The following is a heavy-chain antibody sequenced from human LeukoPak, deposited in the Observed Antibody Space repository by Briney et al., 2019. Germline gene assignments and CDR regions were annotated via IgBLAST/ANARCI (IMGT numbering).Heavy chain of an antibody. CDR3: ARVMVRSHDAFDI. J-gene: IGHJ3*02. Sequence: ASVKVSCKASGYTFTSYGISWVRQAPGQGLEWMGWISAYNGNTNYAQKLQGRVTMTTDTSTSTAYTELRSLRSDDTAVYYCARVMVRSHDAFDIWGQGTMVTVSS. CDR1: GYTFTSYG. CDR2: ISAYNGNT. D-gene: IGHD3-10*01. V-gene: IGHV1-18*04.